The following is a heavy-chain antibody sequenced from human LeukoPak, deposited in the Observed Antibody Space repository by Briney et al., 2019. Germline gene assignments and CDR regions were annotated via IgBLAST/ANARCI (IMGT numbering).Heavy chain of an antibody. CDR1: GFIFSNDA. V-gene: IGHV3-30*19. CDR3: ARSGGLQKFDY. J-gene: IGHJ4*02. D-gene: IGHD4-11*01. Sequence: GRSLRLSCAASGFIFSNDAMHWVRQAPGKGLQWVAVISYDGNTIHYADSVKGRFIISRDTSKNTLYLQMNSLRAEDTAVYYCARSGGLQKFDYWGQGTLVTVSS. CDR2: ISYDGNTI.